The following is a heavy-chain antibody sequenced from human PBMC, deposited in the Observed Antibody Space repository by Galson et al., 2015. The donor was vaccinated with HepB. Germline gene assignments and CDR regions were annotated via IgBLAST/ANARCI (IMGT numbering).Heavy chain of an antibody. CDR2: IYTSGST. Sequence: ETLSLTCTVSGGSISSYYWSWIRQPAGKGLEWIGRIYTSGSTNYNPSLKSRVTMSVDTSKNQFSLELSSVTAADTAVYYCARDNLSSSRGPNFDYWGQGTLVTVSS. CDR3: ARDNLSSSRGPNFDY. V-gene: IGHV4-4*07. CDR1: GGSISSYY. D-gene: IGHD2/OR15-2a*01. J-gene: IGHJ4*02.